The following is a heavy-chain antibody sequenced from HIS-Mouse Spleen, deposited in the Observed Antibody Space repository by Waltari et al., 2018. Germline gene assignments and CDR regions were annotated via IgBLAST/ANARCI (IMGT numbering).Heavy chain of an antibody. J-gene: IGHJ4*02. V-gene: IGHV4-34*01. Sequence: QAQLQQWGAGLLKPSETLSLTGAAYVGPFSGYYWSWIRQPPGKGLEWIGEINHSGSTNYNPSLKSRVTISVDTSKNQFSLKLSSVTAADTAVYYCARVNSSFDYWGQGTLVTVSS. CDR3: ARVNSSFDY. CDR2: INHSGST. D-gene: IGHD6-13*01. CDR1: VGPFSGYY.